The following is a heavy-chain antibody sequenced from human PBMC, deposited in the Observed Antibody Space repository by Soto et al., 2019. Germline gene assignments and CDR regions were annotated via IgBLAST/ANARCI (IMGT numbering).Heavy chain of an antibody. CDR2: INRSGGT. D-gene: IGHD5-18*01. J-gene: IGHJ6*02. CDR1: RGSLSGYF. Sequence: SETLSLTCAVYRGSLSGYFWTWIRQPPGKGLEWIGQINRSGGTNYSPSLKSRVTISLHTSKKQFSLNLSSVTAADTAVYYCARGCVGYSYDHGMDVWGQGTTVTVSS. V-gene: IGHV4-34*01. CDR3: ARGCVGYSYDHGMDV.